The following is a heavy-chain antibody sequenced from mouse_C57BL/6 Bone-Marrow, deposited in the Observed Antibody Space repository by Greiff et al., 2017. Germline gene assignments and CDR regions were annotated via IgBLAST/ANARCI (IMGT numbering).Heavy chain of an antibody. D-gene: IGHD1-1*01. V-gene: IGHV1-76*01. CDR2: IYPGSGNT. J-gene: IGHJ2*01. Sequence: QVQLQQSGAELVRPGASVKLSCKASGYTFTDYYINWVKQRPGQGLEWIARIYPGSGNTYYNEKFKGKATLTAEKSSSTAYMQLSSLTSEDSAVXFCARRGYGSTHFDYWGQGTTLTVSS. CDR1: GYTFTDYY. CDR3: ARRGYGSTHFDY.